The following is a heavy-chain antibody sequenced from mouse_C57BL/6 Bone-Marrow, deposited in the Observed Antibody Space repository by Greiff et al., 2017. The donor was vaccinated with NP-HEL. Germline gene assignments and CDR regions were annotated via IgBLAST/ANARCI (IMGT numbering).Heavy chain of an antibody. J-gene: IGHJ3*01. CDR3: ARGAY. Sequence: QVQLQQSGAELVKPGASVKISCKASGYEFSNYWMNWVKQRPGKGLEWIGKIYPGDGDTNYNGKFKDKATLTADKSSSTAYMQLGVLTSEESAVYFWARGAYWGQGNRVTVSA. V-gene: IGHV1-80*01. CDR2: IYPGDGDT. CDR1: GYEFSNYW.